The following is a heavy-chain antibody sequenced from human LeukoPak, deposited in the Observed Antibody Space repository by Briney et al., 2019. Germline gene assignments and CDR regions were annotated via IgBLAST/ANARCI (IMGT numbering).Heavy chain of an antibody. V-gene: IGHV3-66*01. CDR1: GFTFSSYA. D-gene: IGHD5-18*01. J-gene: IGHJ3*02. CDR3: ARDRGYSYGDLDAFDI. Sequence: GGSLRLSCAASGFTFSSYAMSWVRQAPGKGLEWVSVIYSGGSTYYADSVKGRFTISRDNSKNTLYLQMNSLRAEDTAVYYCARDRGYSYGDLDAFDIWGQGTMVTVSS. CDR2: IYSGGST.